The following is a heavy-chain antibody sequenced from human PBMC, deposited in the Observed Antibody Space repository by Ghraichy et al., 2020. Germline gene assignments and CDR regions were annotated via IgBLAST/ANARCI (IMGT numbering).Heavy chain of an antibody. D-gene: IGHD1-26*01. J-gene: IGHJ4*02. V-gene: IGHV3-7*03. Sequence: LSLTCAASGFTFSRSWMSWVRQAPGKGLEWVANIKPDGSEEYYVDSVKGRFTISRDNAKNSLYLQVNSLRAEDTGVYYCAKYGGSYYFDYWGQGTLVTVSS. CDR2: IKPDGSEE. CDR1: GFTFSRSW. CDR3: AKYGGSYYFDY.